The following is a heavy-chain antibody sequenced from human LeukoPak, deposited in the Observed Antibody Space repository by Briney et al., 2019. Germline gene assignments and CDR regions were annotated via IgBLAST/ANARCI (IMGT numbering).Heavy chain of an antibody. CDR1: GFTFSSYC. Sequence: GGSLRLSCAASGFTFSSYCMSWVPQAPGKGLEWVANIKQDGSEKYYVDSVKGRFTISRDNAKNSLYLQMNSLRAEDTAVYYCARGIRPFRWGQGTLVTVSS. J-gene: IGHJ4*02. CDR3: ARGIRPFR. V-gene: IGHV3-7*01. CDR2: IKQDGSEK.